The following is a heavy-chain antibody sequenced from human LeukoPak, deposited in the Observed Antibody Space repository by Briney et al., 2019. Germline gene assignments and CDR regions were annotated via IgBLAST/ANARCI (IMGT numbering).Heavy chain of an antibody. CDR1: GYSFTLYA. CDR2: INPNSGGT. V-gene: IGHV1-2*02. CDR3: ARERSSSWPYYFDY. Sequence: ASVKVSCKASGYSFTLYAMNWVRQAPGQGLEWMGWINPNSGGTNYAQKLQGRVNMTRDTSISTAYMELSSLRSEDTAVYYCARERSSSWPYYFDYWGQGTLVTVSS. D-gene: IGHD6-13*01. J-gene: IGHJ4*02.